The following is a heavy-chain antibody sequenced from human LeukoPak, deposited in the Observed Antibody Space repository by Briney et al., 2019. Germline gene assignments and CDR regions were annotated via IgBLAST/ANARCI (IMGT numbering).Heavy chain of an antibody. CDR1: GFSYNTYA. V-gene: IGHV3-23*01. Sequence: GSLRLSCAASGFSYNTYAMTWVRQAPGKGLEWVSSIIGIGSSTYYADSVKGRFTISRDNSKSTLHLHMNSLRAEDTAVYFCVKDPGGGSYYFDSWGQGTQVTVSS. J-gene: IGHJ4*02. CDR2: IIGIGSST. D-gene: IGHD5-12*01. CDR3: VKDPGGGSYYFDS.